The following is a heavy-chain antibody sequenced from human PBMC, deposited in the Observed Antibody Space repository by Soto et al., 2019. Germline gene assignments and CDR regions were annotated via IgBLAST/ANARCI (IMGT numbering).Heavy chain of an antibody. V-gene: IGHV1-2*02. CDR1: GYTFTGYY. D-gene: IGHD5-12*01. J-gene: IGHJ4*02. Sequence: QVQLVQSGAEVKKPGASVNVSCKASGYTFTGYYMHWVRQAPGQGLEWMGWINPNSGGTNYAKKFKGRVTMTRDTSISTDYMELSRVRSEDTAVDYCGRSSGYSGEDGPGGASSFDYLGQGTLV. CDR3: GRSSGYSGEDGPGGASSFDY. CDR2: INPNSGGT.